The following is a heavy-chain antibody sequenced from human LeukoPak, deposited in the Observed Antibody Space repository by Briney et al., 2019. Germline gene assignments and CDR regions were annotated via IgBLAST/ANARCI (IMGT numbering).Heavy chain of an antibody. CDR2: IYYSGST. Sequence: SETLSLTCTVSGGSISSSSYYWGWIRQPPGKGLEWIGYIYYSGSTNYNPSLKSRVTISVDTSKNQFSLELSSVTAADTAVYYCARGLSTVTTGWFDPWGQGTLVTVSS. CDR1: GGSISSSSYY. V-gene: IGHV4-61*05. J-gene: IGHJ5*02. CDR3: ARGLSTVTTGWFDP. D-gene: IGHD4-17*01.